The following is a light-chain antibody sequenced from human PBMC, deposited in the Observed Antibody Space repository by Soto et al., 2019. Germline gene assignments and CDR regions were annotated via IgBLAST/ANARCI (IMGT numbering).Light chain of an antibody. V-gene: IGKV3-11*01. Sequence: EIVLTQSPVTLSLSPGERATLSCRASQSVSSSLIWYQQKPGQAPRLLIYDASNRATGIPARFSGSGSGTDFILTISSLEPEDFAIYYCQQRSTWPRTFGGGTEVDIK. CDR3: QQRSTWPRT. J-gene: IGKJ4*01. CDR1: QSVSSS. CDR2: DAS.